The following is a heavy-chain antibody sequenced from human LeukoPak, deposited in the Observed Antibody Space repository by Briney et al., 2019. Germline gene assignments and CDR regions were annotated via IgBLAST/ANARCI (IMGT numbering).Heavy chain of an antibody. Sequence: PSETLSLTCAVYGGSFSGYYWSWIRQPPGKGLEWIGEINHSGSTNYNPSLKSRVTISVDTSKNQFSLKLSSVTAADTAVYYCASFVGATVDYWGQGTLVTVSS. V-gene: IGHV4-34*01. J-gene: IGHJ4*02. D-gene: IGHD1-26*01. CDR2: INHSGST. CDR1: GGSFSGYY. CDR3: ASFVGATVDY.